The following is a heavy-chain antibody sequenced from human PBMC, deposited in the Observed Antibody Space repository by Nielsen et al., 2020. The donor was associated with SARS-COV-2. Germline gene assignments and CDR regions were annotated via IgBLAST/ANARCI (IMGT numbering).Heavy chain of an antibody. V-gene: IGHV3-30*18. D-gene: IGHD3-9*01. CDR2: ISYDGSNK. Sequence: GESLKISCVASGFSFSTFTMHWVRQAPGKGLEWVAVISYDGSNKYYADSVKGRFTISRDNSKNTLYLQMNSLRAEDTAVYYCAKDSQLRYFGWLFFDYWGQGTLVTVSS. J-gene: IGHJ4*02. CDR1: GFSFSTFT. CDR3: AKDSQLRYFGWLFFDY.